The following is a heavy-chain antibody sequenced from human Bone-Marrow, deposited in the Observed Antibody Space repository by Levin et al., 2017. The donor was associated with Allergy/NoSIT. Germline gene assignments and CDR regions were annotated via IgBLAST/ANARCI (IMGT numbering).Heavy chain of an antibody. V-gene: IGHV3-66*04. CDR1: ELTVSNNH. CDR2: IYSGGST. J-gene: IGHJ4*02. CDR3: AGHTAGDY. Sequence: LSLTCAASELTVSNNHMTWVRQAPGKGLEWVSLIYSGGSTYYADSVKGRFTISRDNSKNTLYLQMNSLRAEDTAVYYCAGHTAGDYWGQGTLVTVTS. D-gene: IGHD5-18*01.